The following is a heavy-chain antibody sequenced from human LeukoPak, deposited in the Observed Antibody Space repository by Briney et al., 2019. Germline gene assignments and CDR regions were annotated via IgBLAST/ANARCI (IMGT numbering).Heavy chain of an antibody. CDR3: ARVTYYDFWSAQKGAFDI. V-gene: IGHV3-7*02. Sequence: PGGSLRLSCVATEFSFTSNWMSWVRQAPGKGLEWVAVIKGDGSEKYYVDSLKGRFTISRDNAKNSLYLQMNSLRAEDTAVYYCARVTYYDFWSAQKGAFDIWGQGTMVTVSS. CDR2: IKGDGSEK. CDR1: EFSFTSNW. D-gene: IGHD3-3*01. J-gene: IGHJ3*02.